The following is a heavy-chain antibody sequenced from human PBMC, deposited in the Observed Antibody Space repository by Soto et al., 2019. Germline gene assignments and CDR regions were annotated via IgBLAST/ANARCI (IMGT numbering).Heavy chain of an antibody. CDR3: ARRSYYYYGMDV. J-gene: IGHJ6*02. CDR2: INHSGST. V-gene: IGHV4-34*01. CDR1: GGSFSGYY. Sequence: TLSLTCAVYGGSFSGYYWSWIRQPPGKGLEWIGEINHSGSTNYNPSLKSRVTISVDTSKNQFSLKLSSVTAADTAVYYCARRSYYYYGMDVWGQGTTVTVSS.